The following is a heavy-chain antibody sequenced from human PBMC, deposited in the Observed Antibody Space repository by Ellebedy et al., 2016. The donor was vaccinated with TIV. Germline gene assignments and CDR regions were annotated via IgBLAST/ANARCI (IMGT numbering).Heavy chain of an antibody. CDR3: APLSRWSILS. CDR1: GVSVSDNY. V-gene: IGHV3-53*01. D-gene: IGHD4-23*01. Sequence: PGGSLRLSCAASGVSVSDNYMTWVRPAPGKGLEWVSVIYTTGKTYNGDSVKGRFTISRDSSKNNVYLQMNSLRADDTAVYYCAPLSRWSILSWGQGTLVTVSS. CDR2: IYTTGKT. J-gene: IGHJ4*02.